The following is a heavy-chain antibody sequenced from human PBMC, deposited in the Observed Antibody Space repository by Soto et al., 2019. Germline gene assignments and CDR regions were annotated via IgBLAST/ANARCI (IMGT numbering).Heavy chain of an antibody. Sequence: GGSLRRSCAASGFTFSTYWMHWIRQVPGKGLEWVSRINSDASHTYYADSVKGRFTISRDNAKNTLHLEMNSLRAEDTAVYYCVRDGHCLTTSCYGNWFDPWGQGTLVTVSS. CDR2: INSDASHT. D-gene: IGHD2-2*01. CDR1: GFTFSTYW. CDR3: VRDGHCLTTSCYGNWFDP. J-gene: IGHJ5*02. V-gene: IGHV3-74*01.